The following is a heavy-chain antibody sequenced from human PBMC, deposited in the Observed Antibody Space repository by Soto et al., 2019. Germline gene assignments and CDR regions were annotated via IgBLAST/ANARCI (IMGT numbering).Heavy chain of an antibody. CDR2: ISAYNGNT. V-gene: IGHV1-18*01. CDR1: GYTFTSYG. D-gene: IGHD2-2*01. Sequence: QVQLVQSGAEVKKPGASVKVSCKASGYTFTSYGISWVRQAPGQGLEWMGWISAYNGNTNYAQKLQGRVTMTTDTSTSTDDRELRSLRSDDTAVYYCARDQVVGYQLFNWFAPWGQGTLVTVSS. CDR3: ARDQVVGYQLFNWFAP. J-gene: IGHJ5*02.